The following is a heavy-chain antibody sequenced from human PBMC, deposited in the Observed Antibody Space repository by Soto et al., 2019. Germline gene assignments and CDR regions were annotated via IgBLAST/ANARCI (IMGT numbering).Heavy chain of an antibody. CDR3: ARHVRGAVTMNWFDP. D-gene: IGHD3-10*02. Sequence: QLQESGPGLVKPSETLSLTCTVSGGSIISSNLYWGWIRQPTGKGLEWIGSVEYGGSTYDNPSLKSRVTLSADTSKNQFSLKLTSVTAADTAIYYCARHVRGAVTMNWFDPWGHGTLVTVSS. V-gene: IGHV4-39*01. J-gene: IGHJ5*02. CDR2: VEYGGST. CDR1: GGSIISSNLY.